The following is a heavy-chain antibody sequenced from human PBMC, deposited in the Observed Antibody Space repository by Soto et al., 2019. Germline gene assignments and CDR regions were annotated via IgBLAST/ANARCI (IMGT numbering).Heavy chain of an antibody. CDR3: ARDSYQLFYYYYYMDV. D-gene: IGHD2-2*01. V-gene: IGHV3-21*01. Sequence: GGSLRLSCAASGFTFSSYSMNWVRQAPGKGLEWVSSISSSSSYIYYADSVKGRFTISRDNAKNSLYLQMNSLRAEDTAVYYCARDSYQLFYYYYYMDVWGKGTTVTVSS. J-gene: IGHJ6*03. CDR1: GFTFSSYS. CDR2: ISSSSSYI.